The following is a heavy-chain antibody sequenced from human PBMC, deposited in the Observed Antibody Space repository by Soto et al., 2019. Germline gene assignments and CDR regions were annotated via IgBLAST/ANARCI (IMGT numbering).Heavy chain of an antibody. D-gene: IGHD2-15*01. CDR1: GFTFRSYS. CDR2: ISSSNRTI. CDR3: AREGWPLLQTGMDV. Sequence: GVLKISCAASGFTFRSYSMNWVRQAPGKGLEWVSYISSSNRTINYADSVKGRFIISRDNAKNSLYLQMHSLRDEDTAVYYCAREGWPLLQTGMDVWGQGTTVTVSS. J-gene: IGHJ6*02. V-gene: IGHV3-48*02.